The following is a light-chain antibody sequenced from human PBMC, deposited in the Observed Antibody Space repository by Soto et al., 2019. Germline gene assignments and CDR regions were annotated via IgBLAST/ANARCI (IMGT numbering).Light chain of an antibody. J-gene: IGLJ1*01. V-gene: IGLV4-69*01. CDR3: QTWGTGIEV. CDR2: LNSDGRH. Sequence: QSVLTQSPSASASLGASVKLTCTLSSGHSSYAITWHQQQPEKGPRYLMKLNSDGRHSKGDGIPDRFSGSSSGAERYLTISSLQSEDEADYYCQTWGTGIEVFGTGTKVTV. CDR1: SGHSSYA.